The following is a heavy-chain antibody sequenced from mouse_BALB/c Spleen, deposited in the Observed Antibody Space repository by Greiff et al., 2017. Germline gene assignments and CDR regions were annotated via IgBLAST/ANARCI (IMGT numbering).Heavy chain of an antibody. D-gene: IGHD2-1*01. CDR2: IWGDGST. CDR1: GFSLTSYG. J-gene: IGHJ4*01. CDR3: ARNPRYAMDY. V-gene: IGHV2-6-7*01. Sequence: QVQLKQSGPGLVAPSQSLSITCTVSGFSLTSYGVNWVRQPPGKGLEWLGMIWGDGSTDYNSALKSRLSISKDNSKSQVFLKMNSLQTDDTARYYCARNPRYAMDYWGQGTSVTVSS.